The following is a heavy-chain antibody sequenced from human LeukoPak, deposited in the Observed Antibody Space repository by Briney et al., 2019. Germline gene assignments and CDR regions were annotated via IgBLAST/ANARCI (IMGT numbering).Heavy chain of an antibody. D-gene: IGHD1-14*01. J-gene: IGHJ4*02. CDR1: GDSIIGSTYD. V-gene: IGHV4-39*01. CDR3: ARYGTVYSFDT. Sequence: SETLSLTCTVSGDSIIGSTYDRGRCRQPEWAWIRQPPGKGLEWIGNVFHNGDTRYNPSLESRVSISVDTSKNQFSLNLNFVTAADTAVSSCARYGTVYSFDTWGQGTLVTVSS. CDR2: VFHNGDT.